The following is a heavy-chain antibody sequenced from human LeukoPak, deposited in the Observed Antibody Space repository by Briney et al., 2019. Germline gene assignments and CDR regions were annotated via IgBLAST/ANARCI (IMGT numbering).Heavy chain of an antibody. D-gene: IGHD6-13*01. CDR2: INPNTGDR. Sequence: ASVKVSCKASGYTFNGYYIHWVRQAPGQGLEWMGWINPNTGDRNYAHKFQGRVTMTRDTSTSTAYMELSRLRSDDTAVYHCASPQQQLADYGMDVWGQGTTVTVSS. CDR3: ASPQQQLADYGMDV. J-gene: IGHJ6*02. CDR1: GYTFNGYY. V-gene: IGHV1-2*07.